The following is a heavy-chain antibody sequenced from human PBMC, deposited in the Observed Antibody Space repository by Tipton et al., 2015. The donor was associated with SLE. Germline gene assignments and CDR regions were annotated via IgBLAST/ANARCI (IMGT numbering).Heavy chain of an antibody. CDR2: ISSNGGST. CDR1: GFTFSSYA. Sequence: SLRLSCSASGFTFSSYAMHWFRQAPGKGLGYVSAISSNGGSTYYADSVKGRFTISRDNSKNTLYLQMSSLRAEDTAVYYCVITQEEGSSGWLGMYYFDYWGQGTLVTVSS. CDR3: VITQEEGSSGWLGMYYFDY. D-gene: IGHD6-19*01. J-gene: IGHJ4*02. V-gene: IGHV3-64D*09.